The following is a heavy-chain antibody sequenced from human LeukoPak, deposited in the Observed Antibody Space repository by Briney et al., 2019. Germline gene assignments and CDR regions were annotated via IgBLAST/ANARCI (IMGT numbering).Heavy chain of an antibody. V-gene: IGHV3-48*01. D-gene: IGHD2-2*02. CDR2: ISSSSSTI. Sequence: PGGTLRLSCAASGFTFSSYSMNWVRQAPGKGLEWVSYISSSSSTIYYADSVKGRFTISRDNAKNSLYLQMNSLRAEDTAVYYCARESYTDYWGQGTLVTVSS. CDR3: ARESYTDY. CDR1: GFTFSSYS. J-gene: IGHJ4*02.